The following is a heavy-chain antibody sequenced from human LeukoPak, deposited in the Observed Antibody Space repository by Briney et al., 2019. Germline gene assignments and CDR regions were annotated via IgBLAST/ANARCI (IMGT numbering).Heavy chain of an antibody. CDR2: ISSSGSTI. D-gene: IGHD3-22*01. Sequence: PGGSLRLSCAASGFTFSSYEMNWVRQVPGKGLEWVSYISSSGSTIYYADSVKGRFTISRDNAKNSLCLQMNSLRAEDTAVYYCARDRRGYYDSSGYYLAADYYYYYGMDVWGQGTTVTVSS. V-gene: IGHV3-48*03. J-gene: IGHJ6*02. CDR1: GFTFSSYE. CDR3: ARDRRGYYDSSGYYLAADYYYYYGMDV.